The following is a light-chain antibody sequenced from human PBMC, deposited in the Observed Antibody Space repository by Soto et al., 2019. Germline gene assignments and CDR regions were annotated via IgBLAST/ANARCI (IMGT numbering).Light chain of an antibody. J-gene: IGLJ1*01. CDR1: TSNIGDNT. Sequence: QSVLTQPPSASGTPGQRVAISCSGSTSNIGDNTVHWYQQLPGTAPKLLIYNNDRRPSGVPDRFSGSKSGTSASLAISGLQPEDEADYYCCSYAVTFYVFGTGTKVTVL. CDR3: CSYAVTFYV. CDR2: NND. V-gene: IGLV1-44*01.